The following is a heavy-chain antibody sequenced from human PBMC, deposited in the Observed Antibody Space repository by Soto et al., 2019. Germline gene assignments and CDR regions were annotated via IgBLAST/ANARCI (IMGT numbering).Heavy chain of an antibody. J-gene: IGHJ6*02. CDR1: GYSFTSYW. CDR2: IDPSDSYT. CDR3: AADVGGQQPNYYYYGMDV. V-gene: IGHV5-10-1*01. D-gene: IGHD6-13*01. Sequence: GESLKISCKGSGYSFTSYWSSWVRQMPGKGLEWMGRIDPSDSYTNYSPSFQGHVTISADKSISTAYLQWSSLKASDTAMYYCAADVGGQQPNYYYYGMDVWGQGTTVTVSS.